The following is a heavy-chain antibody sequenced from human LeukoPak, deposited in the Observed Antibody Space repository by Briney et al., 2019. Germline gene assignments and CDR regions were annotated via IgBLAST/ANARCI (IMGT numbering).Heavy chain of an antibody. D-gene: IGHD3-10*01. CDR1: GYSISSGYY. V-gene: IGHV4-38-2*02. Sequence: PSETLSLTCTVSGYSISSGYYWGWIRQPPGKGLEWIGNIYHSGSTYYNPSLKSRVTISVDTSKNQFSLKLSSVTAADTAVYYCARNPGPYYYGSGSYPYYFDYWGQGTLVTVSS. J-gene: IGHJ4*02. CDR2: IYHSGST. CDR3: ARNPGPYYYGSGSYPYYFDY.